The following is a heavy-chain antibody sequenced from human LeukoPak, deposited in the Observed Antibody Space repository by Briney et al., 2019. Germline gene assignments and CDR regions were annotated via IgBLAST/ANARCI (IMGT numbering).Heavy chain of an antibody. CDR2: INHSGST. J-gene: IGHJ1*01. V-gene: IGHV4-34*01. CDR1: GASFSDYY. D-gene: IGHD3-22*01. CDR3: AYSSGYQQH. Sequence: KPSETLSLTCAVYGASFSDYYCSWMRQPPGKGLEWIGEINHSGSTNYNPSLKSRVTISVYTSKNQFSLKLSSVTAADTAVYYCAYSSGYQQHWGQGTLVTVSS.